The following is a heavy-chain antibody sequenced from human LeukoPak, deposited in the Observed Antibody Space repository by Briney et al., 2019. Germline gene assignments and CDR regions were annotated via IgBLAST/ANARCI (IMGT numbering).Heavy chain of an antibody. V-gene: IGHV3-74*01. CDR1: GFTFSSYW. D-gene: IGHD3-10*01. CDR2: INSDGSST. CDR3: AKDRGLGNDAFDI. J-gene: IGHJ3*02. Sequence: GGSLRLSCAASGFTFSSYWMHWVRQAPGKGLVWVSRINSDGSSTSYADSVKGRFTISRDNSKNMLYLQMNSLRAEDTAVYYCAKDRGLGNDAFDIWGQGTMVTVSS.